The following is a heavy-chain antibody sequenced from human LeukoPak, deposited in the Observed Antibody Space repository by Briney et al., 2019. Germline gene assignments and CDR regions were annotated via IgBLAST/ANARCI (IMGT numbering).Heavy chain of an antibody. CDR3: ARTTKECEILTCYYFDY. V-gene: IGHV3-53*01. D-gene: IGHD3-9*01. Sequence: GGSLRLSCAASGFTVSSNYMSWVRQAPGKGLEWVSVIYSGGSTYYADSVKGRFTISRDTSKNTLYLQMNSLRVEDTAVYYCARTTKECEILTCYYFDYWGQGTLVTVAS. J-gene: IGHJ4*02. CDR2: IYSGGST. CDR1: GFTVSSNY.